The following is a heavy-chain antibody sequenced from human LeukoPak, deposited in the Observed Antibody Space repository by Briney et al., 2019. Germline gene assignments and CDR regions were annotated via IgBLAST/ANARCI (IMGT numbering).Heavy chain of an antibody. CDR1: GYIFTSYP. Sequence: ASVKVSCKASGYIFTSYPITWVRQAPGQGLEWMGWISPYSADAHHVEKLQGRVTMTTDTSTSTAYMELRSLRPDDTAVYYCARDEGRVSGSYNPWGQGTLVTVSS. CDR3: ARDEGRVSGSYNP. J-gene: IGHJ5*02. D-gene: IGHD3-10*01. CDR2: ISPYSADA. V-gene: IGHV1-18*01.